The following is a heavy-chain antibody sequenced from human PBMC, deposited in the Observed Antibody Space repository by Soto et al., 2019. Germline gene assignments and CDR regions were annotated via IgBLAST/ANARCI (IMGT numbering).Heavy chain of an antibody. CDR3: ASSSSWTGYFDY. CDR1: GYTFTSYD. Sequence: ASVKVSCKASGYTFTSYDINWVRQATGQGLEWMGWMNPNSGNTGYAQKFQGRVTMTRNTSISTAYMELSSLRSEDTAVYYCASSSSWTGYFDYWGQGTLVTVSS. D-gene: IGHD6-13*01. CDR2: MNPNSGNT. V-gene: IGHV1-8*01. J-gene: IGHJ4*02.